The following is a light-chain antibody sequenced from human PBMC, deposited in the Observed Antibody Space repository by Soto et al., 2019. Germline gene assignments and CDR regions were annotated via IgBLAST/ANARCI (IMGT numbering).Light chain of an antibody. V-gene: IGLV2-8*01. CDR3: SSYAGNNRGV. CDR1: SSDVGGYNY. CDR2: EVN. J-gene: IGLJ3*02. Sequence: QSALTQPPSASGSPGQSVTISCTGSSSDVGGYNYISWYQQHPGKAPKLMIYEVNKRPSGVPDRFSGSKSGNTASLTVSGLQAEDEAEYFCSSYAGNNRGVFGGGTKVTVL.